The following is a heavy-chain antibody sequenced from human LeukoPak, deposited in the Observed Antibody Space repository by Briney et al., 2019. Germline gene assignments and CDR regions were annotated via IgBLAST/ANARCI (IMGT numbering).Heavy chain of an antibody. CDR3: ASLPTVVTRGAAFDI. CDR2: IYYSGST. J-gene: IGHJ3*02. D-gene: IGHD4-23*01. Sequence: SQTLSLTCTVSGGSISSGGYYWSWIRQHPGKGLEWIRYIYYSGSTYYNPSLKSRVPISVDTSKNQFSLKLSSVTAADAAVYYCASLPTVVTRGAAFDIWGQGTMVTVSS. CDR1: GGSISSGGYY. V-gene: IGHV4-31*03.